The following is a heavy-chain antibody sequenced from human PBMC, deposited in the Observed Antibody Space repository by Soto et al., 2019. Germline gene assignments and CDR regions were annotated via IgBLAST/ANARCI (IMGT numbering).Heavy chain of an antibody. D-gene: IGHD3-10*01. J-gene: IGHJ4*02. CDR1: GFTFSNYA. CDR2: FTRSGST. Sequence: LRLSCAASGFTFSNYAMGWVRQAPGKGLEWVSTFTRSGSTPYADSVRGRFTISRDNSKNTLYLQMDSLRAEDTAVYYCAREPVRGEESYFDYWGQGTLVTVSS. CDR3: AREPVRGEESYFDY. V-gene: IGHV3-23*01.